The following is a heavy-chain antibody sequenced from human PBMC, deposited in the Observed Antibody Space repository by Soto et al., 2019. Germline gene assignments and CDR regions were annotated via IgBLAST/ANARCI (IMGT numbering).Heavy chain of an antibody. V-gene: IGHV3-15*01. CDR3: TTGPVTFGVVIVPNFDY. CDR2: IKSKTDGGTT. CDR1: GFTFSNAW. D-gene: IGHD3-16*02. J-gene: IGHJ4*02. Sequence: EVQLVESGGGLVKPGGSLRLSCAASGFTFSNAWMSWVRQAPGKGLVWVGRIKSKTDGGTTDYAAPVKGRFTISRDDSKNTVYLQMNSLKTEDTAVYYCTTGPVTFGVVIVPNFDYWRQGTLFTVSS.